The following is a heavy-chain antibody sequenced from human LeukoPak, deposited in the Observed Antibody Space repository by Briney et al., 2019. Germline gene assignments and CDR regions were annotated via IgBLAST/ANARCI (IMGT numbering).Heavy chain of an antibody. CDR2: ISWDGGST. CDR1: GFTFSSYS. V-gene: IGHV3-43*01. Sequence: GGSLRLSCAASGFTFSSYSMNWVRQAPGKGLEWVSLISWDGGSTYYADSVKGRFTISRDNSKNSLYLQMNGLRTEDTALYYCAKDDGIVGATTFDYWGQGTLVTVSS. J-gene: IGHJ4*02. D-gene: IGHD1-26*01. CDR3: AKDDGIVGATTFDY.